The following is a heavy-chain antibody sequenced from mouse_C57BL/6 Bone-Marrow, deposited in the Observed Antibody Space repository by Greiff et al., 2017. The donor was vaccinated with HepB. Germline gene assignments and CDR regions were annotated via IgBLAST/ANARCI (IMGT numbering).Heavy chain of an antibody. D-gene: IGHD2-5*01. J-gene: IGHJ4*01. V-gene: IGHV1-82*01. CDR3: ARDSNYAMDY. CDR2: IYPGDGDT. Sequence: VQLQQSGPELVKPGASVKISCKASGYAFSSSWMNWVKQRPGKGLEWIGRIYPGDGDTNYNGKFKGKATLTADKSSSTTYMQLSSLTSEDSAVYIYARDSNYAMDYWGQGTSVTVSS. CDR1: GYAFSSSW.